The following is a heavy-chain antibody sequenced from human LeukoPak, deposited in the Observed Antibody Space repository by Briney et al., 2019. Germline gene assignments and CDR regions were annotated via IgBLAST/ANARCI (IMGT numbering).Heavy chain of an antibody. CDR1: GGSFSGYY. Sequence: SETLSLTCAVYGGSFSGYYWSWIRQPPGKGLEWIGEINHSGSANYNPSLKSRVTISVDTSKNQFSLKLSSVTAADTAVYYCASASTTSRIFDYWGQGTLVTVSS. J-gene: IGHJ4*02. V-gene: IGHV4-34*01. D-gene: IGHD2-2*01. CDR2: INHSGSA. CDR3: ASASTTSRIFDY.